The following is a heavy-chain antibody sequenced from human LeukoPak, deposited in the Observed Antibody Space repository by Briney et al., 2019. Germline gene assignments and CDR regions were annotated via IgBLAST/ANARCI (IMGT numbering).Heavy chain of an antibody. V-gene: IGHV4-30-2*01. CDR3: VGSSWYGRGYYFDY. D-gene: IGHD6-13*01. CDR2: ISHSESA. CDR1: GGSISSGANY. J-gene: IGHJ4*02. Sequence: SETLSLTCTVSGGSISSGANYWSWIRQPPGRGLEWIGYISHSESAYYSPSLESRITISVDTSKNQFSLKLSSVTAADTAVYYCVGSSWYGRGYYFDYWGQGTLVTVSS.